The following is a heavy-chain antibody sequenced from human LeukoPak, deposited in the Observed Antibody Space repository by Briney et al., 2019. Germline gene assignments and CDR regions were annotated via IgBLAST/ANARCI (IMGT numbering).Heavy chain of an antibody. CDR3: ARIRYSSGWAFDY. CDR2: ISSSSSYT. J-gene: IGHJ4*02. D-gene: IGHD6-19*01. CDR1: GFTFSDYY. V-gene: IGHV3-11*03. Sequence: GGSLRLSCAASGFTFSDYYMSWIRQAPGKGLEWVSYISSSSSYTNYADSVKGRFTISRDNAKNSLYLQMNSLRAEDTAVYYCARIRYSSGWAFDYWGQGTLVTVSS.